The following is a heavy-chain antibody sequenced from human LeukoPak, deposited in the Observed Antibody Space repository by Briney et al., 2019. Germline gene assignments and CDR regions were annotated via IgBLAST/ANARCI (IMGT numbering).Heavy chain of an antibody. Sequence: GGALRLSCAASGFSFSSYSMNWVRQAPGKGLEWVSSISSSSSYIYYADSVKGRFTISRDNAKSSLYLQMNSLRAEDTAVYYCASHCSDGSCYYYGMDVWGQGTTVTVSS. V-gene: IGHV3-21*01. CDR2: ISSSSSYI. CDR1: GFSFSSYS. CDR3: ASHCSDGSCYYYGMDV. J-gene: IGHJ6*02. D-gene: IGHD2-15*01.